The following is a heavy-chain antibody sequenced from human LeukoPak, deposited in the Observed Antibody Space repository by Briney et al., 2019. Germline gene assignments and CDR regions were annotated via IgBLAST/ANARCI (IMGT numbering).Heavy chain of an antibody. Sequence: SETLSLTCTVSGGSISSYYWSWIRQPAGKGLEWIGRIYTSGSTNYNPSLKSRVTMSVDTSKNQFSLELSSVTAADTAVYYCARDQAVPAAMMDYYYYGMDVWGQGTTVTVSS. CDR3: ARDQAVPAAMMDYYYYGMDV. CDR1: GGSISSYY. CDR2: IYTSGST. V-gene: IGHV4-4*07. J-gene: IGHJ6*02. D-gene: IGHD2-2*01.